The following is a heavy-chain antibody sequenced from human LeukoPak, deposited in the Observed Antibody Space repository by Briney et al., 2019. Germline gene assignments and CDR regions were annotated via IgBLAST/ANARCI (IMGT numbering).Heavy chain of an antibody. V-gene: IGHV3-23*01. D-gene: IGHD5-18*01. CDR2: ISGGGGNT. CDR1: GFGFSIYG. CDR3: AKQNEFSYGYFDY. Sequence: PGGSLRLSCAASGFGFSIYGMSWVRQAPGKGLEWVSSISGGGGNTFYADSVKGRFSISRDKSKNMVTLQMNSLRAEETAVYYCAKQNEFSYGYFDYWGQGILVTVSS. J-gene: IGHJ4*02.